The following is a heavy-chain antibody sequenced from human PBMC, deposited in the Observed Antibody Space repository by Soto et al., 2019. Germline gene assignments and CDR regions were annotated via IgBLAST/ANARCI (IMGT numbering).Heavy chain of an antibody. CDR2: IDPSDSYT. V-gene: IGHV5-10-1*04. D-gene: IGHD6-6*01. J-gene: IGHJ5*02. CDR3: ARLYASSSPRLDP. CDR1: GYNFATYW. Sequence: AGESLKISCKGSGYNFATYWIAWVRQMPGKGLEWMGKIDPSDSYTNYSPSFQGQVTISVDRSITTAYLQWNSLKASDTAIYYCARLYASSSPRLDPWGQGTLVTVSS.